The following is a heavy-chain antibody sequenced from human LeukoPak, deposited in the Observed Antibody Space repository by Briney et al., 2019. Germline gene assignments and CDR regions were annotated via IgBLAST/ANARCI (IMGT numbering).Heavy chain of an antibody. D-gene: IGHD5-18*01. CDR3: AGGGERGYSYGLY. J-gene: IGHJ4*02. V-gene: IGHV1-18*01. CDR1: GYTYTNYG. CDR2: ISGYNGHT. Sequence: GASVKVSCKASGYTYTNYGISWVRQAPGQGLEWMGWISGYNGHTNYAQKLQGRVTMTTHTSTSTAYMELRSLRSDDTAVYYCAGGGERGYSYGLYWGQGTLVTVSS.